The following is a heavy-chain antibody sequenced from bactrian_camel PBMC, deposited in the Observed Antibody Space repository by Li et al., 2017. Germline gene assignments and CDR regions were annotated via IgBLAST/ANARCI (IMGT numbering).Heavy chain of an antibody. D-gene: IGHD1*01. V-gene: IGHV3S45*01. Sequence: HVQLVESGGGLVQPGGSLKLSCVVSGLTFAKYTMTWVRQAPGKDLEWVSAITDTKTTYYANSVKGRFTASRDNAKNTHYLQMDSLKTEDTAMYYCARKLAAANYLALSVRAFDYRGQGTQVTV. CDR1: GLTFAKYT. CDR3: ARKLAAANYLALSVRAFDY. J-gene: IGHJ6*01. CDR2: ITDTKTT.